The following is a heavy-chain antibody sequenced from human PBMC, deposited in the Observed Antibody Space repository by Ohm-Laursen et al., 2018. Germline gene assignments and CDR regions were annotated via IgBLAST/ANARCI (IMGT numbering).Heavy chain of an antibody. J-gene: IGHJ4*02. CDR2: ISDSGGDT. D-gene: IGHD1-1*01. CDR3: AKDISPVQPNYFDY. V-gene: IGHV3-23*01. CDR1: GFTFSNYG. Sequence: SLRLSCTASGFTFSNYGMNWVRQAPGKGLEWVSSISDSGGDTYYADSVKGRFTISRDNSKNTLYLQMNSLRAEDTAVYYCAKDISPVQPNYFDYWGQGTLVTVSS.